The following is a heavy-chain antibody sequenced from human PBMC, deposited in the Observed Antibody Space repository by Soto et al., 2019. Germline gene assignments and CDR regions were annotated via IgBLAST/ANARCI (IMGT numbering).Heavy chain of an antibody. D-gene: IGHD3-10*01. CDR2: ISGSGGST. CDR1: GFTFSSYA. CDR3: AKDYPGHYGGYYYYGMDV. V-gene: IGHV3-23*01. Sequence: HPGGSLRLSCAASGFTFSSYAMSWVRQAPGKGLEWVSAISGSGGSTYYADSVKGRFTISRDNSKNTLYLQMNSLRAEDTAVYYCAKDYPGHYGGYYYYGMDVWGQGTTVTVSS. J-gene: IGHJ6*02.